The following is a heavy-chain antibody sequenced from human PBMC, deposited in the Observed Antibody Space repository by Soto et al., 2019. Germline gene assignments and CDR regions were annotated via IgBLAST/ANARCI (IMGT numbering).Heavy chain of an antibody. CDR1: GGSVSSTTNY. CDR3: ARADDYKSSCFDP. D-gene: IGHD3-22*01. V-gene: IGHV4-61*01. Sequence: QVQLQESGPGLVKPSETLSLTCIVSGGSVSSTTNYWSWIRQPPGKGLEWIGYISYNGRANYNPSLKGRVTMSLDTSKNQFSLKLISVTAADTAFYYCARADDYKSSCFDPWGQGTLVTVSS. J-gene: IGHJ5*02. CDR2: ISYNGRA.